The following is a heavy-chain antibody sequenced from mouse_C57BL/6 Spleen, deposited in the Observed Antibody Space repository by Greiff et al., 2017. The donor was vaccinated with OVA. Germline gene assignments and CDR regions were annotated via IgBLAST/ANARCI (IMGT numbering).Heavy chain of an antibody. J-gene: IGHJ4*01. CDR2: ISSGSSTI. CDR1: GFTFSDYG. V-gene: IGHV5-17*01. D-gene: IGHD2-3*01. Sequence: EVKLEESGGGLVKPGGSLKLSCAASGFTFSDYGMHWVRQAPEKGLEWVAYISSGSSTIYYADTVKGRFTISRDNAKHTLFLQMTSLRSEDTAMYYCARRWSGAMDYWGQGTSVTVSS. CDR3: ARRWSGAMDY.